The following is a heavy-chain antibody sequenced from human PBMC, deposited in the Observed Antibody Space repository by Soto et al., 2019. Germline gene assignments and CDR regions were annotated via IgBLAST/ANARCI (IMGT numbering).Heavy chain of an antibody. V-gene: IGHV4-30-4*01. D-gene: IGHD5-12*01. CDR3: ARWLGYGPHFDY. Sequence: SETLSLTCTVSGGSISSGDYYWSWIRQPPGKGLEWIGYIYYSGSTYYNPSLKSRVTISVDTSKNQFSLKLSSVTAADTAVYYCARWLGYGPHFDYWGQGTLVTVSS. CDR1: GGSISSGDYY. CDR2: IYYSGST. J-gene: IGHJ4*02.